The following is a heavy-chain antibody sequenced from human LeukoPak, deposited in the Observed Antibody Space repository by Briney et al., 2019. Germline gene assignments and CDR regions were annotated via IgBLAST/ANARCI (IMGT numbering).Heavy chain of an antibody. CDR3: ARASEWLRGVFDY. V-gene: IGHV7-4-1*02. D-gene: IGHD3-3*01. J-gene: IGHJ4*02. CDR1: GYTFTSYA. Sequence: GASVKVSCKASGYTFTSYAMHWVRQAPGQGLEWMGWSSTNTGNPRNAQGFTGRFVFSLDTSVSTAYLQINSLKAEDTAVYYCARASEWLRGVFDYWGQGTLVTVSS. CDR2: SSTNTGNP.